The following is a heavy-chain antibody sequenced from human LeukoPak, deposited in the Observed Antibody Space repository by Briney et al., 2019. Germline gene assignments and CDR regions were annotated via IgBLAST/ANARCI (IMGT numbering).Heavy chain of an antibody. Sequence: PSETLSLTCTVSGGSISSGGYYWSWIRQHPGKGLEWIGYIYYSGSTYYNPSLKSRVTISVDTSKNQFSLKLSSVTAADTAVYYCARDIPYYYYYGMDVWGQGTTVTVSS. CDR3: ARDIPYYYYYGMDV. CDR2: IYYSGST. J-gene: IGHJ6*02. CDR1: GGSISSGGYY. V-gene: IGHV4-31*03.